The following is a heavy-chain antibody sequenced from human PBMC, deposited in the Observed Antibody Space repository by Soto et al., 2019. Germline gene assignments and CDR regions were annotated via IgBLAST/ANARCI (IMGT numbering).Heavy chain of an antibody. Sequence: QVQLVQSGAEVKKPGSSVKVSCKASGGTFSSYTISWVRQAPGQGLEWMGRIIPILGIANYAQKFLGRVTITSDKYTSTGYRERRSLRSEDTAVYYWARGPPMNRNWFDPWGQRPMVNAAS. CDR1: GGTFSSYT. CDR2: IIPILGIA. J-gene: IGHJ5*02. V-gene: IGHV1-69*02. CDR3: ARGPPMNRNWFDP.